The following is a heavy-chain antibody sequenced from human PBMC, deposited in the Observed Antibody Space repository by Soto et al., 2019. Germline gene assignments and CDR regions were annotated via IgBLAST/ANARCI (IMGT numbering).Heavy chain of an antibody. CDR3: VKVGWGYSFGNGLDD. Sequence: PGGSLRLSCVVSGDSFSGYVMNWVRQAPGKGLDWVAVIQHDASTIYYADSVKGRFTISRDNSKNTLYLQMNDLTAEDTALYYCVKVGWGYSFGNGLDDWGQGTTVTVSS. J-gene: IGHJ6*02. V-gene: IGHV3-30*02. D-gene: IGHD5-18*01. CDR2: IQHDASTI. CDR1: GDSFSGYV.